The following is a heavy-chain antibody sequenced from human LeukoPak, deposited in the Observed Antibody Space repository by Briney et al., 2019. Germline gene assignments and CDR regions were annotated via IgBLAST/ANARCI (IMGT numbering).Heavy chain of an antibody. CDR3: ARGGRYSYGYFFDY. CDR1: GFTFSSYD. D-gene: IGHD5-18*01. V-gene: IGHV3-13*01. CDR2: IGTAGDT. Sequence: PGGSLRLSCAASGFTFSSYDMHWVRQATGKGLEWVSAIGTAGDTYYPGSVKGRFTISRENAKNSSYLQMNSLRAEDTAVYYCARGGRYSYGYFFDYWGQGTLVTVSS. J-gene: IGHJ4*02.